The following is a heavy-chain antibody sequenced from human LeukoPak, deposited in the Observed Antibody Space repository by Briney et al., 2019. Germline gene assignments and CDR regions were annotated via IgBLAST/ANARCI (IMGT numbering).Heavy chain of an antibody. CDR1: GGSFSGYY. J-gene: IGHJ4*02. CDR3: ARSSRIDY. Sequence: PSETLSLTCAVYGGSFSGYYWSWIRQPPGKGLEWIGEISHSGSTNYNPSLKSRVTISVDTSKNQFSLKLSSVTAADTAVYYCARSSRIDYWGQGTLVTVSS. CDR2: ISHSGST. V-gene: IGHV4-34*01.